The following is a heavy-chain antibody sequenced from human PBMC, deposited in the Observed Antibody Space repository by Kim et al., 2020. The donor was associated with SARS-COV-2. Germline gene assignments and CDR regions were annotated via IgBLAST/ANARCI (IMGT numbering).Heavy chain of an antibody. CDR2: IYHSGST. D-gene: IGHD6-13*01. CDR3: ARGVGRSSWSLFDY. V-gene: IGHV4-4*02. CDR1: GGSISSSNW. Sequence: SETLSLTCAVSGGSISSSNWWSWVRQPPGKGLEWIGEIYHSGSTNYNPSLKSRVTISVDKSKNQFSLKLSSVTAADTAVYYCARGVGRSSWSLFDYWGQGTLVTVSS. J-gene: IGHJ4*02.